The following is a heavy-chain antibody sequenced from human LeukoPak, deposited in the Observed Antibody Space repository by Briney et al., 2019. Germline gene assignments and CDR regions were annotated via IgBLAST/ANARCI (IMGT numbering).Heavy chain of an antibody. CDR2: ISYDGSNK. CDR1: GFTFSSYA. Sequence: PGGSLRLSCAASGFTFSSYAMHWVRQAPGKGLEWVAVISYDGSNKYYADSVKGRFTISRDNSKNTLYLQMNSLRAEDTAVYYCAREREGPGEQGFDYWGQGTLVTVSS. V-gene: IGHV3-30-3*01. CDR3: AREREGPGEQGFDY. D-gene: IGHD1-26*01. J-gene: IGHJ4*02.